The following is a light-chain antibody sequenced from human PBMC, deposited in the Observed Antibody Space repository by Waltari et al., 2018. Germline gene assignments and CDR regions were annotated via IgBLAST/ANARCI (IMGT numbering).Light chain of an antibody. V-gene: IGKV3D-15*01. CDR2: DAS. J-gene: IGKJ2*03. Sequence: DIVMTQSPDTLSLFPGERATLSCRASQSVSSKLAWYQQKPGQVPRLLIYDASTRATGIPDRFSGSGSGTEFTLTISSLEPEDVAVYFCQQETKWSYSFGQGTKVEI. CDR3: QQETKWSYS. CDR1: QSVSSK.